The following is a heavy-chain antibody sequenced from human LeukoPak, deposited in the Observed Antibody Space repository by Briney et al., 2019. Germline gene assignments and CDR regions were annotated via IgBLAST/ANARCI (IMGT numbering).Heavy chain of an antibody. CDR2: VSARGDST. CDR1: GFTFSSYA. Sequence: GGSLRLSCVASGFTFSSYAMSWVRQAPGKGLEWVSGVSARGDSTYYADSVKGRFTISRDNSKNTLYLQMNSLRAEDTAVYYCAKFGNTVTTRLDYWGQGTLVTVSS. D-gene: IGHD4-17*01. J-gene: IGHJ4*02. CDR3: AKFGNTVTTRLDY. V-gene: IGHV3-23*01.